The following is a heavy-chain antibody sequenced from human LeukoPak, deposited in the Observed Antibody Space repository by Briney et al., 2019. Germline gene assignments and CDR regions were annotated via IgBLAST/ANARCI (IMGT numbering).Heavy chain of an antibody. CDR2: IYYSGST. J-gene: IGHJ5*02. CDR1: GGSISSGGYY. CDR3: AREAAAGGVGFDP. Sequence: SETLSLTCTVSGGSISSGGYYWSWIRQHPGKGLEWIGYIYYSGSTYYNPSLKSRVTISVDTSKNQFSLKLSSVTAADTAVYYCAREAAAGGVGFDPWGQGTLVTVSS. D-gene: IGHD6-13*01. V-gene: IGHV4-31*03.